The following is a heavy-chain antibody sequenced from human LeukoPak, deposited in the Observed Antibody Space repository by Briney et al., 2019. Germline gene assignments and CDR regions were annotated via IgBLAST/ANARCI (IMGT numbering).Heavy chain of an antibody. CDR1: GFTLSSYG. V-gene: IGHV3-48*03. CDR3: ARDHQGGSYSIFDY. Sequence: TGGSLRLSCAASGFTLSSYGMNWVRQAPGKGLEWVSYISSSGSTIYYADSVKGRFTISRDNAKNSLYLQMNSLRAEDTAVYYCARDHQGGSYSIFDYWGQGTLVTVSS. J-gene: IGHJ4*02. D-gene: IGHD1-26*01. CDR2: ISSSGSTI.